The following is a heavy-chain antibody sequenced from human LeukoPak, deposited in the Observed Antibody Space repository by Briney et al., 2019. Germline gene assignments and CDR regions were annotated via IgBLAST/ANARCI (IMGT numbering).Heavy chain of an antibody. D-gene: IGHD1-26*01. V-gene: IGHV1-69*13. CDR2: IIPIFGTA. Sequence: GASVKVSCKASGYTFTSYGISWVRQAPGQGLEWMGGIIPIFGTANYAQKFQGRVTITADESTSTAYMELSSLRSEDTAVYYCASGSSGSYYITPFDYWGQGTLVTVSS. J-gene: IGHJ4*02. CDR1: GYTFTSYG. CDR3: ASGSSGSYYITPFDY.